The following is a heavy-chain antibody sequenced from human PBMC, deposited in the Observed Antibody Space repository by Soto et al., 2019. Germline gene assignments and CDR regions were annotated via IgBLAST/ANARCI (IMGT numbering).Heavy chain of an antibody. CDR1: GGSISSSY. CDR3: ARQSGPAYRYGMDV. CDR2: INHAGST. D-gene: IGHD4-4*01. Sequence: SETLSLTCTVSGGSISSSYWSWIRQPPGKGLEWIGEINHAGSTKYHPSLKSRVVLSVDLSNTHFSLRLSSVTAADSAVYYCARQSGPAYRYGMDVWGQGITVTVSS. J-gene: IGHJ6*02. V-gene: IGHV4-34*01.